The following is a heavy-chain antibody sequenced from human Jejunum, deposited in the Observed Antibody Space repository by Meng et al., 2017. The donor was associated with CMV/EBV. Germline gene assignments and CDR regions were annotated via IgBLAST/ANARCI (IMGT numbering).Heavy chain of an antibody. Sequence: GFTFSSYEMNWVRQIPGKGLEWISDISASTTAIYYAGSVKGRFTISRDNVKNSLYLLMESLRAEDTAIYYCVRGGSSGTLKYFDYWGQGALVTVSS. CDR2: ISASTTAI. V-gene: IGHV3-48*03. D-gene: IGHD3-3*01. CDR3: VRGGSSGTLKYFDY. J-gene: IGHJ4*02. CDR1: GFTFSSYE.